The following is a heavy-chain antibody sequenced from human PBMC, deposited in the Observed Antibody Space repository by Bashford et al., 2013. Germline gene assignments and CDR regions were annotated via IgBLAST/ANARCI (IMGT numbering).Heavy chain of an antibody. CDR3: ATYCSTSNCYNFQH. CDR1: GYLFASHG. CDR2: ISTYNGNT. Sequence: VASVKVSCKASGYLFASHGITTGCDRSLEKGLEWMGWISTYNGNTKYGQKFQGRVTLTTDTSTNTAYMELRSLRSDDTAVYYCATYCSTSNCYNFQHWGQGTLVTVSS. D-gene: IGHD2-2*02. V-gene: IGHV1-18*01. J-gene: IGHJ1*01.